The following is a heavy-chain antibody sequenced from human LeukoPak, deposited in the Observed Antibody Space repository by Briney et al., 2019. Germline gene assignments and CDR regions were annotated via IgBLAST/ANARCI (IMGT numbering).Heavy chain of an antibody. V-gene: IGHV4-34*01. CDR1: GGSFSGYY. CDR2: INHSGST. CDR3: ARSYYDILTGSDAFDI. D-gene: IGHD3-9*01. J-gene: IGHJ3*02. Sequence: SETLSLTCAVYGGSFSGYYWSWIRQPPGKGLEWIGEINHSGSTNYNPSLKSRVTISVDRSKNQFSLKLSSVTAADTAVYYCARSYYDILTGSDAFDIWGQGTMVTVSS.